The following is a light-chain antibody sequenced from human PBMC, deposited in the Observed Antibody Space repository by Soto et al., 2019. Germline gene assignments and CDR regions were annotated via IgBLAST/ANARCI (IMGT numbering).Light chain of an antibody. CDR2: CAA. V-gene: IGKV3-15*01. CDR1: QSISSN. CDR3: QQYNNWPRT. J-gene: IGKJ1*01. Sequence: EIVMTQSPATLSVSPGERATLPCRASQSISSNLACYQQKPGQAPRLLIYCAATRATGLPARFSSSGSGTEFTLIISSLQSEEFAVYYCQQYNNWPRTFGQGTKLEIK.